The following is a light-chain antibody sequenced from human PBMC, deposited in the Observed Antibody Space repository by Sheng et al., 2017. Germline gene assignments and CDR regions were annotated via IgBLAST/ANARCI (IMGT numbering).Light chain of an antibody. CDR2: GAS. V-gene: IGKV3-20*01. Sequence: EIVLTQSPGTLSLSPGERATLSCRTSQSITINYLAWYQQKPGQAPRLLIYGASRRATGIPDRFSGSGSGTDFTLTISRLEPEDFAVYYCQQYVNSPLTFGGGTKVEI. CDR1: QSITINY. CDR3: QQYVNSPLT. J-gene: IGKJ4*01.